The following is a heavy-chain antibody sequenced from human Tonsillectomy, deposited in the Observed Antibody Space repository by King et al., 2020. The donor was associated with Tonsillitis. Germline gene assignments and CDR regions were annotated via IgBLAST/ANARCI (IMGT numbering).Heavy chain of an antibody. CDR2: ISYDGSNK. CDR1: GFTFSSYA. Sequence: VQLVESGGGVVQPGRSLRLSCAASGFTFSSYAMHWVRQAPDKGLEWVAVISYDGSNKYYADSVKGRFTISRDNSKNTLYLQMNSLRAEDTAVYYCARDDDSYGQNEDHYYYYYGMDVWGQGTTVTVSS. CDR3: ARDDDSYGQNEDHYYYYYGMDV. D-gene: IGHD5-18*01. J-gene: IGHJ6*02. V-gene: IGHV3-30-3*01.